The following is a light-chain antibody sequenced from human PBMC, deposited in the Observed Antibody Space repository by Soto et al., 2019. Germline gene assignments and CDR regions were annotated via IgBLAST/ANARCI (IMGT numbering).Light chain of an antibody. CDR1: SSDIGGCNY. Sequence: QSALTQPASVSGSPGQSITISCTGTSSDIGGCNYVSWYQQHPGKAPKLIIYDVTNRPSGVSNRFSASKSANTASLTISGLQTEDEADYYCSSCTSSNTHVVFGGGTKVTVL. V-gene: IGLV2-14*01. CDR2: DVT. CDR3: SSCTSSNTHVV. J-gene: IGLJ2*01.